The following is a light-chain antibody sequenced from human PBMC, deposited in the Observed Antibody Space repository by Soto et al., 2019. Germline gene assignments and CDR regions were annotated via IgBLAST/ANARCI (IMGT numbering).Light chain of an antibody. CDR2: GAS. J-gene: IGKJ2*01. CDR3: QQYASSPGRYT. V-gene: IGKV3-20*01. CDR1: QSVSSSY. Sequence: EIVLTQSPGTLSLSPGEKATLSCRASQSVSSSYLAWYQQKPGQAPRLLIYGASSRATGIPDRFSGSGYGTDFTLTISRLEPEDFAVYYCQQYASSPGRYTFGQGTKLEIK.